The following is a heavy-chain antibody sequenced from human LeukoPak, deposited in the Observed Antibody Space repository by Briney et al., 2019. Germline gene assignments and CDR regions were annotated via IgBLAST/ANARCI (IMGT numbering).Heavy chain of an antibody. J-gene: IGHJ4*02. CDR1: GFTFSTYT. CDR3: VKDLFGTGSTSRGFDS. CDR2: VSSSGGST. Sequence: GGSLRLSCSASGFTFSTYTMHWVRQAPGKGLEYVSAVSSSGGSTYYADSVKGRFTISRDNSRNTLYLQMSSLRTKYTAVYYCVKDLFGTGSTSRGFDSWGQGTLVTVSS. V-gene: IGHV3-64D*06. D-gene: IGHD2-2*01.